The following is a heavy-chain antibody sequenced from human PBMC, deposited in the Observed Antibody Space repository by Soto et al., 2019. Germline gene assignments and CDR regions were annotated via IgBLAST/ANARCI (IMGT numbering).Heavy chain of an antibody. CDR1: GGSLSSGGYY. CDR2: IYYSGST. J-gene: IGHJ4*02. CDR3: ARAPRDSSGSTLRSPNFDY. Sequence: TLSLTCTVSGGSLSSGGYYWSWIRQHPGKGREWIGYIYYSGSTYYNPSLNIRVTISVDTSKNQFSLKLSSVTAADTAVYYCARAPRDSSGSTLRSPNFDYWGQGTLVTVSS. D-gene: IGHD3-22*01. V-gene: IGHV4-31*03.